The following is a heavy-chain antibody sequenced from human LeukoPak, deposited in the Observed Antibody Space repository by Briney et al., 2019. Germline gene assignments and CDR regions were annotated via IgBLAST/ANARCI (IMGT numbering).Heavy chain of an antibody. V-gene: IGHV3-74*01. CDR1: EFTFW. D-gene: IGHD1-26*01. CDR3: ARYSGSYYYPPAWDL. CDR2: INGDGSST. J-gene: IGHJ4*02. Sequence: PGGSLRLSCAASEFTFWMHWVRQAPGKGLVWVSQINGDGSSTSYADSVKGRFTISRDNSKNTLYLQMDSLRADDTAVYYCARYSGSYYYPPAWDLWGQGTLVTVSS.